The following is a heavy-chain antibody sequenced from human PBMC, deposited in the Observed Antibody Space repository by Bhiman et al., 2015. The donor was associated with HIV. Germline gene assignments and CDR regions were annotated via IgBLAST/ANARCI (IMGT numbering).Heavy chain of an antibody. V-gene: IGHV3-48*03. CDR1: GFAFSIYK. Sequence: EVQLVESGGGLVYPGGSLRLSCGASGFAFSIYKMNWVRQAPGKGLEWVSYISSSGNKIYYADSVKGRFTISRDNTKNSLYLQMNNLRAEDTAVYYCAREGRSSLFVDVWGQGTTVTVSS. D-gene: IGHD3-16*02. CDR3: AREGRSSLFVDV. J-gene: IGHJ6*02. CDR2: ISSSGNKI.